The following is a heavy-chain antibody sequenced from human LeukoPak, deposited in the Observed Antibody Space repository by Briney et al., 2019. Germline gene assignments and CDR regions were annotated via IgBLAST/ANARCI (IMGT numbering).Heavy chain of an antibody. Sequence: GGSLRFSCAASGFTFSNYGMHWVRQAPGKGLEWVAIIWYDGSNKYYAASVKGRFTISRDNSKNTLYLQMNSLRAEDTAVYYCASQRGGNFPIDSWGQGTLVTVSS. CDR3: ASQRGGNFPIDS. CDR2: IWYDGSNK. CDR1: GFTFSNYG. V-gene: IGHV3-33*01. D-gene: IGHD4-23*01. J-gene: IGHJ4*02.